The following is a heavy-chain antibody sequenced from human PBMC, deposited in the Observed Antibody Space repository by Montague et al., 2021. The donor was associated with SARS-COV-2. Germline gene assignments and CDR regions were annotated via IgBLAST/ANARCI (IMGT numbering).Heavy chain of an antibody. D-gene: IGHD5-24*01. CDR2: ITSSSDYI. V-gene: IGHV3-21*01. CDR1: GLTFSSYS. Sequence: SLRLSCAASGLTFSSYSMVWVRQAPGKGLEWVSSITSSSDYIHYAVSVKGRFTISRDNDRNSLYLLMNSLRDEDTAVYYCARGEMATISESFDLWGQGTMVTVSS. CDR3: ARGEMATISESFDL. J-gene: IGHJ3*01.